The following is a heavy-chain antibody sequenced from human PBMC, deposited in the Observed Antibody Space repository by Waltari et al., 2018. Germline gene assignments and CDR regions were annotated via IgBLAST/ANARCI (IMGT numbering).Heavy chain of an antibody. Sequence: QVQLQESGPGLEKPAETLSLTCTVSGGSITSYYWSWIRPPPGQGLEWIGYIYYSGSTNYNPSLRSRVTMSVDTSKNQFALKLNSVTAADSAIYYCVRHYNSTWGVYYMDVWGKGTTVTVSS. CDR2: IYYSGST. D-gene: IGHD3-10*01. J-gene: IGHJ6*03. CDR3: VRHYNSTWGVYYMDV. V-gene: IGHV4-59*01. CDR1: GGSITSYY.